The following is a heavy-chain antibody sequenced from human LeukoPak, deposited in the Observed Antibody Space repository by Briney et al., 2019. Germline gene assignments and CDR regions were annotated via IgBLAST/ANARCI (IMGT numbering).Heavy chain of an antibody. V-gene: IGHV3-7*01. CDR3: AREDPLYCGGDCYYAY. D-gene: IGHD2-21*02. Sequence: GGSLRLSCAASGFTFSSYWMSWVRQAPGKGLEWVANIKQDGSEKYYMDSVKGRFTISRDNLKSSLYLQMVSLRAEDTAVYYCAREDPLYCGGDCYYAYWGQGTLVTVSS. CDR1: GFTFSSYW. J-gene: IGHJ4*02. CDR2: IKQDGSEK.